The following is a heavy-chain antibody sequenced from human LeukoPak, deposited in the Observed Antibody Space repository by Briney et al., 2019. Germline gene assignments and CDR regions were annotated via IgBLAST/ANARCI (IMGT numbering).Heavy chain of an antibody. CDR1: GYTFTSSA. CDR2: ISDYNANT. J-gene: IGHJ6*02. Sequence: GASVKVSCKASGYTFTSSAVSWVRQAPGQGLEWMGWISDYNANTNYAQKLQGRVTITTDTSTSTAYMELSSLRSDDTAVYYCARDDRLTPGSLDGMDVWGQGTTVTVSS. D-gene: IGHD3-9*01. CDR3: ARDDRLTPGSLDGMDV. V-gene: IGHV1-18*01.